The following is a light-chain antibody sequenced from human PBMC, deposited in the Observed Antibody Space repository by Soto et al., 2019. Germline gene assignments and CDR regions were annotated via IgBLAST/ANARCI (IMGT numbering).Light chain of an antibody. CDR1: SSDVGGYNY. CDR2: EVS. V-gene: IGLV2-8*01. J-gene: IGLJ2*01. Sequence: QSVLTQPPSASGSPGQSVTISCTGTSSDVGGYNYVSWYQQHPGKAPKLMIYEVSKRPSGVPDRFSGSKSGNTASLTVSGLQAEDEADYYCSSYVGSNFVVFGGGTKLTVL. CDR3: SSYVGSNFVV.